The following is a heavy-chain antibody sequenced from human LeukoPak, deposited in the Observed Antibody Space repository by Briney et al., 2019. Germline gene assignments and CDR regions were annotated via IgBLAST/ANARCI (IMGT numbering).Heavy chain of an antibody. J-gene: IGHJ4*02. CDR2: IQQDGSAK. CDR1: GFTFSTSW. Sequence: GGSLRLSCAASGFTFSTSWMSWVRQAPGKGLEWVANIQQDGSAKYYVDSVKGRFTISRDNAKNSLYLQMNSLRAEDTAVYYCARFSLYDNSGYYSWLFDFWGQGTLVNVSS. D-gene: IGHD3-22*01. V-gene: IGHV3-7*01. CDR3: ARFSLYDNSGYYSWLFDF.